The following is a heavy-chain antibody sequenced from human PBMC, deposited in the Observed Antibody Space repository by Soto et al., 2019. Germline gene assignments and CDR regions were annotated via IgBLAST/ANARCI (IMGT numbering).Heavy chain of an antibody. CDR2: IIPILGIA. CDR1: GGTFSSYT. Sequence: QVQLVQSGAEVKKPGSSVKVSCKASGGTFSSYTISWVRQAPGQGLEWMGRIIPILGIANYAQKFQGRVTITADKSTSTAYMELSSLRSEDTAVYYCASELGPSGWYHDTYLDYWGQGTLVTVSS. D-gene: IGHD6-19*01. V-gene: IGHV1-69*02. J-gene: IGHJ4*02. CDR3: ASELGPSGWYHDTYLDY.